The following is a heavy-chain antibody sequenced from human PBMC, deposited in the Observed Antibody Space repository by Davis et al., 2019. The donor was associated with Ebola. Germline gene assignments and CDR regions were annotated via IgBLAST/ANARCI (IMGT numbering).Heavy chain of an antibody. CDR2: IYWDDDK. CDR1: GFSLSTSGVG. J-gene: IGHJ3*02. D-gene: IGHD7-27*01. Sequence: SGPTLVKPTQTLTLTCTFSGFSLSTSGVGVGWIRQPPGKALEWLALIYWDDDKRYSPSLKSRLTITKDTSKSQVVLTMTNMDPVDTATYYCAHRDKLGPYDAFDIWGQGTMVTVSS. V-gene: IGHV2-5*02. CDR3: AHRDKLGPYDAFDI.